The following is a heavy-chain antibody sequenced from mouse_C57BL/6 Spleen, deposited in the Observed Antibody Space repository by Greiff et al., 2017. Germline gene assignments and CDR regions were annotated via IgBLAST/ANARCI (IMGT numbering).Heavy chain of an antibody. D-gene: IGHD3-3*01. CDR1: GYTFTDYY. V-gene: IGHV1-26*01. Sequence: EVQLQQSGPELVKPGASVKISCKASGYTFTDYYMNWVKQSHGKSLEWIGDINPNNGGTSYNQKFKGKATLTVDTSSSTAYMELRSLTSEDSAVYYCARRGGGRYFDYWGQGTTLTVSS. CDR3: ARRGGGRYFDY. CDR2: INPNNGGT. J-gene: IGHJ2*01.